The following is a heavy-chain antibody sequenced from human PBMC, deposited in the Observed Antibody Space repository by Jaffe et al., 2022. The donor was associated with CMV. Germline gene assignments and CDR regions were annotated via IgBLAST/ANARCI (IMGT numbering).Heavy chain of an antibody. CDR3: ARGGYCSGGSCYTQNWFDP. V-gene: IGHV1-69*01. Sequence: QVQLVQSGAEVKKPGSSVKVSCKASGGTFSSYAISWVRQAPGQGLEWMGGIIPIFGTANYAQKFQGRVTITADESTSTAYMELSSLRSEDTAVYYCARGGYCSGGSCYTQNWFDPWGQGTLVTVSS. D-gene: IGHD2-15*01. CDR1: GGTFSSYA. CDR2: IIPIFGTA. J-gene: IGHJ5*02.